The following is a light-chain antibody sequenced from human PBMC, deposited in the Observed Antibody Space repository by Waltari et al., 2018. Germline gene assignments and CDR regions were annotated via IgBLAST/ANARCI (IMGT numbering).Light chain of an antibody. CDR3: QLRRNWPPVT. CDR1: QSVSSY. V-gene: IGKV3-11*01. CDR2: DAS. Sequence: EIVLTQSPATLSLSPGERATLSCRARQSVSSYLAWYQQKPGKAPRLLIYDASNISTGLPAMFTGSGSVTDFTLTISSLEPEDFAVYYCQLRRNWPPVTFRGVTKVDIK. J-gene: IGKJ4*01.